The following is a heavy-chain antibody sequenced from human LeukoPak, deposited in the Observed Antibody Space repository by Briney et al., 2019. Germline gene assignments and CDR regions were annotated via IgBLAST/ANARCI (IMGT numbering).Heavy chain of an antibody. D-gene: IGHD1-26*01. Sequence: SETLSLPCTVSGGSFSSYYWSWVRQPPGEGLEWNAYVYNSGTTNYNPSLQSRVTISVDRSKNQFSLKMNSVTAADTAVYYCVRDWEGFNFDIWGQGTMVTVSS. CDR1: GGSFSSYY. J-gene: IGHJ3*02. CDR2: VYNSGTT. V-gene: IGHV4-59*01. CDR3: VRDWEGFNFDI.